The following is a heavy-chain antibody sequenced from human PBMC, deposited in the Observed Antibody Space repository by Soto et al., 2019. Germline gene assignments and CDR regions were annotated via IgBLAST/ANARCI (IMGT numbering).Heavy chain of an antibody. J-gene: IGHJ4*02. V-gene: IGHV4-61*08. D-gene: IGHD4-17*01. CDR2: IYYSGST. CDR1: GGSISSGGYS. Sequence: PSETLSLTCAVSGGSISSGGYSWSWIRQQPGKGLEWIGYIYYSGSTNYNPSLKSRVTISVDTSKNQFSLKLSSVTAADTAVYYCARGPLYGDYFDYWGQGTLVTVSS. CDR3: ARGPLYGDYFDY.